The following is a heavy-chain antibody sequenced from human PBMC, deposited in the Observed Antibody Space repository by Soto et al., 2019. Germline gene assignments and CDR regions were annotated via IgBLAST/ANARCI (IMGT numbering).Heavy chain of an antibody. CDR2: VDPGSGNP. Sequence: QVQLVQSGAEVKKPGASVRISCKASGYTVTNYAIHWVRQAAGESLEWLAWVDPGSGNPTYSQKFRDRITLTRDFSASTFYMDLSSLTSGDTAVYFCTRDLNGGNPFDYWGQGTLVTVS. CDR1: GYTVTNYA. CDR3: TRDLNGGNPFDY. J-gene: IGHJ4*02. D-gene: IGHD2-8*01. V-gene: IGHV1-3*01.